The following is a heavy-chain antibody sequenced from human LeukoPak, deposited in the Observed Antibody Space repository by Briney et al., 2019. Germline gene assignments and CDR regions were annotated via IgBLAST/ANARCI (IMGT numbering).Heavy chain of an antibody. Sequence: GGSLRLSCAASGFTFSSYGMHWVRQAPGKGLEWVAVIWYDGSNKYYADSVKGRFTISRDNSKNTLYLQMNSLRAEDAAVYYCARSRGMATILDYWGQGTLVTVSS. V-gene: IGHV3-33*01. CDR1: GFTFSSYG. J-gene: IGHJ4*02. CDR3: ARSRGMATILDY. D-gene: IGHD5-24*01. CDR2: IWYDGSNK.